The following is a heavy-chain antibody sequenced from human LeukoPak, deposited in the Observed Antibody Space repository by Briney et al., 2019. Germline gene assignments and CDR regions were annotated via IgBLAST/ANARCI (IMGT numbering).Heavy chain of an antibody. CDR1: GGSVSSSFYY. CDR3: ANAASYSVHY. Sequence: SETLSLTCTVPGGSVSSSFYYGGWIRQPPGKGLEWIGSVYFSGSTHYNPSLKSRVTISVDTSKNQFSLKLTSVTAADTAVYYCANAASYSVHYWGQGTLVTVSS. CDR2: VYFSGST. V-gene: IGHV4-39*01. D-gene: IGHD1-26*01. J-gene: IGHJ4*02.